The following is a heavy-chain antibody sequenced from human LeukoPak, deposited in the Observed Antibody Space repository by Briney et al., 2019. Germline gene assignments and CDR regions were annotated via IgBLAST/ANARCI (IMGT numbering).Heavy chain of an antibody. D-gene: IGHD1-7*01. CDR1: GDSVSSNSAA. CDR3: VEGSGTFDY. Sequence: SQTLSLTCVISGDSVSSNSAAWNWIRQSPSRGLEWLGRTYYRPKWYNDYALSVRSRITINPDASRNQFSLHLNSVTPEDTAVYYCVEGSGTFDYWGQGTLVTVSS. J-gene: IGHJ4*02. CDR2: TYYRPKWYN. V-gene: IGHV6-1*01.